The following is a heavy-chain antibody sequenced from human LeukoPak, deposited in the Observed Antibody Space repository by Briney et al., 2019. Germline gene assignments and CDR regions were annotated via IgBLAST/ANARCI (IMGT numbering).Heavy chain of an antibody. CDR2: IIPIFGTA. CDR1: GGTFSSYA. V-gene: IGHV1-69*06. Sequence: GASVKVSCKASGGTFSSYAISWVRQAPGQGLEWMGGIIPIFGTANYAQKFQGRVTITADKSTSTAYMELSSLRSEDTAVYYCCLRFLEWFVFDPWGQGTLVTVSS. D-gene: IGHD3-3*01. J-gene: IGHJ5*02. CDR3: CLRFLEWFVFDP.